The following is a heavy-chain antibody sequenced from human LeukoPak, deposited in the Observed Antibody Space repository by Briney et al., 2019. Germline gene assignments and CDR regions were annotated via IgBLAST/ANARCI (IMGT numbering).Heavy chain of an antibody. CDR2: ISAYNGNT. CDR3: ARDFGGYSYGYHYYYYGMDV. V-gene: IGHV1-18*01. J-gene: IGHJ6*02. Sequence: ASGKVSCKASGYTFTSYGISWVRQAPGQGLEWMGWISAYNGNTNYAQKLQGRVTMTTDTSTSTAYMELRSLRSDDTAVYYCARDFGGYSYGYHYYYYGMDVWGQGTTVTVSS. CDR1: GYTFTSYG. D-gene: IGHD5-18*01.